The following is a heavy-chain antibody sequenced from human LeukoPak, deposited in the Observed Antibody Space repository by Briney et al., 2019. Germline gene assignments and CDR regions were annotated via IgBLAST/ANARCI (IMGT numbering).Heavy chain of an antibody. CDR1: GYTFTVYY. Sequence: ASVTVSCKASGYTFTVYYMHWVRQAPGQGLEWMGRINPNSGDTSYAQKFQGRVTMTRDTSISTAYMELSRLRSDDTAVYYCARDKGSSGWYYFDYWGQGTLVTVSS. CDR2: INPNSGDT. V-gene: IGHV1-2*06. D-gene: IGHD6-19*01. J-gene: IGHJ4*02. CDR3: ARDKGSSGWYYFDY.